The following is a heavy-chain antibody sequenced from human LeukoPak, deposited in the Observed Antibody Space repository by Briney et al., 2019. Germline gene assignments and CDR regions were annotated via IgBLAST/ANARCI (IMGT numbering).Heavy chain of an antibody. CDR3: VRDRYGSGSA. CDR2: IYHGGST. V-gene: IGHV3-66*01. D-gene: IGHD3-10*01. CDR1: GFTFSSYE. J-gene: IGHJ4*02. Sequence: GGSLRLSCAASGFTFSSYEMNWVRQAPGKGLEWVSVIYHGGSTYYADSVKGRFIISRDYSKNTVYLQVNRLRAEDTAVYYCVRDRYGSGSAWGQGTLVIVSS.